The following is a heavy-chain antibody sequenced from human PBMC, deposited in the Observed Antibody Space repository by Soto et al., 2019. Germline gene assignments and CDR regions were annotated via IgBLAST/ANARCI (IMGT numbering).Heavy chain of an antibody. V-gene: IGHV3-23*01. Sequence: EVQLLESGGGLVQPGGSLRLSCAASGFTFSSYAMSWVRQAPGKGLEWVSAISGSGGSTYYADSVKGRFTISRDNSKNTLYLQMNSLRAEDTAVYYCAKGGFIAVAPLYWYFDLWGRGTLVTVSS. CDR3: AKGGFIAVAPLYWYFDL. J-gene: IGHJ2*01. CDR2: ISGSGGST. D-gene: IGHD6-19*01. CDR1: GFTFSSYA.